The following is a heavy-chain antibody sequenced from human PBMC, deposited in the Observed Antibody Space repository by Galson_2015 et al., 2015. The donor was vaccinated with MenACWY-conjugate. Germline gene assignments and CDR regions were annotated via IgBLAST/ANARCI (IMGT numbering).Heavy chain of an antibody. V-gene: IGHV2-70*04. CDR1: GFSLSTSGMR. D-gene: IGHD3-22*01. J-gene: IGHJ3*02. Sequence: PALVKPTQTLTLTCTFSGFSLSTSGMRVSWIRQPPGKALEWLARIDWDDDKFYSTSLKTRLTISKDTSKNQVVLTMTNMDPVDTATYYCARTRYYYDSSGYFDAFDIWGQGTMVTVSS. CDR2: IDWDDDK. CDR3: ARTRYYYDSSGYFDAFDI.